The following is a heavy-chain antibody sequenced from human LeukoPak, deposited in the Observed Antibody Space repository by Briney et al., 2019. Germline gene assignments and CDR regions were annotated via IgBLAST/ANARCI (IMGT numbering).Heavy chain of an antibody. V-gene: IGHV4-61*01. CDR3: ARDGGYCTNGVCYDAFDI. CDR1: GYSISSGYY. D-gene: IGHD2-8*01. CDR2: IYYSGST. Sequence: SETLPLTCTVSGYSISSGYYWSWIRQPPGKGLEWIGYIYYSGSTNYNPSLKSRVTISVDTSKNQFSLKLSSVTAADTAVYYCARDGGYCTNGVCYDAFDIWGQGTMVTVSS. J-gene: IGHJ3*02.